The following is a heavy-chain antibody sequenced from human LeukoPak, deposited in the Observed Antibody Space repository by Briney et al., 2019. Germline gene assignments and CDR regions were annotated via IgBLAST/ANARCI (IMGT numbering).Heavy chain of an antibody. CDR1: GFTFSNYA. CDR2: ISGSGGST. J-gene: IGHJ4*02. Sequence: GGSLRLSCAASGFTFSNYATSWVRQAPGKGLEWVSAISGSGGSTYYADSVKGRFTISRDNSKKTLYLQMNSLRAEDTAVYYCAKELNSGSLFDYWGQGTLVTVSS. D-gene: IGHD1-26*01. CDR3: AKELNSGSLFDY. V-gene: IGHV3-23*01.